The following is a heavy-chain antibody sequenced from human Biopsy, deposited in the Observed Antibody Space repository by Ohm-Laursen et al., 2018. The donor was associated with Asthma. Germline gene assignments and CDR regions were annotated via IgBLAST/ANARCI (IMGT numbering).Heavy chain of an antibody. J-gene: IGHJ4*02. Sequence: SLRLSCAASGFTFSRYDMSWVRQAPGKGLEWVSAISGSGGSTYYADSVRGRFTISRDYSKNTLYLQMHSLRAEDTAVYYCARGDSSNWSHYYFDYWGQGTLVTVSS. CDR2: ISGSGGST. D-gene: IGHD3-22*01. CDR1: GFTFSRYD. CDR3: ARGDSSNWSHYYFDY. V-gene: IGHV3-23*01.